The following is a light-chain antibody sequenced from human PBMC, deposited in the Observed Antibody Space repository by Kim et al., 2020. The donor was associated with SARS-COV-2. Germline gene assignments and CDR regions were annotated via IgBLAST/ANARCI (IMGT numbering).Light chain of an antibody. Sequence: GLAITISCTVTNRCIGGYDFVSWYQQRPGKAPKLIIYDVNKRPSGVCNRFSGSKSGNTASLSISGLQAEDEADYYCTSFTITSTYVFGTGTKVTVL. CDR2: DVN. CDR1: NRCIGGYDF. J-gene: IGLJ1*01. V-gene: IGLV2-14*04. CDR3: TSFTITSTYV.